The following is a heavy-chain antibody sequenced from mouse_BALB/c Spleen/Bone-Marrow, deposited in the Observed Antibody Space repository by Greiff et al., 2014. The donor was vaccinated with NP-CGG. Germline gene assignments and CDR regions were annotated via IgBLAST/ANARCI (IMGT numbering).Heavy chain of an antibody. V-gene: IGHV1S34*01. CDR1: GYSFTGYY. CDR3: ARSCGAYGYDGGYYFDY. D-gene: IGHD2-2*01. Sequence: LVKTGASVKISCKASGYSFTGYYMHWVKQSHGKSLEWIGYISCYNGATSYNQKFKGKATFTVDTSSSAAYMQFNSLASEGSAVYYCARSCGAYGYDGGYYFDYWGQGTTLTVSS. J-gene: IGHJ2*01. CDR2: ISCYNGAT.